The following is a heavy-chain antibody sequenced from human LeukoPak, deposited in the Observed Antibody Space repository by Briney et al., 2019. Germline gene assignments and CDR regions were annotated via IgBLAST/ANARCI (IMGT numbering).Heavy chain of an antibody. Sequence: GGSLRLSCAASGFTFSNYAMSWVRQAPGKGLEWVSGISSSGGSTVYADSVKGRFTISRDNFKNTVFLQMSSLRAGDTAVYYCAKDQGSGLGSYSWGYFDYWGRGTLVTVSS. V-gene: IGHV3-23*01. CDR1: GFTFSNYA. CDR2: ISSSGGST. CDR3: AKDQGSGLGSYSWGYFDY. D-gene: IGHD3-10*01. J-gene: IGHJ4*02.